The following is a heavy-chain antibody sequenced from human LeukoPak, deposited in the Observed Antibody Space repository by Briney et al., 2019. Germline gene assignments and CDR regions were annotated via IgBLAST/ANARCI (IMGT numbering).Heavy chain of an antibody. CDR3: ARGAWATRLGS. D-gene: IGHD2-15*01. V-gene: IGHV4-34*01. CDR2: IYESGTT. CDR1: GESLNSYY. Sequence: SETLSLTCADYGESLNSYYWSWVRQPPGEGLEWIGEIYESGTTEYNPSLKSRVTISMVPSKQQFSLSLSSVTAADTAVYYCARGAWATRLGSWGLGTPVIVSS. J-gene: IGHJ4*02.